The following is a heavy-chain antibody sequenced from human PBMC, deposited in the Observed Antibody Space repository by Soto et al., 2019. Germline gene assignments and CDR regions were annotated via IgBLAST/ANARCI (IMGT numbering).Heavy chain of an antibody. CDR1: GASISSGGYY. CDR2: IYYTGST. CDR3: ARIEMASIK. J-gene: IGHJ4*02. V-gene: IGHV4-31*03. Sequence: SETLSLTCIVSGASISSGGYYWSWLRQSPGKGLEWTGHIYYTGSTFYSPSLKSRLTISLDTSKNQFSLDLRSVTAADTAMYYCARIEMASIKWGRGTLVTVSS.